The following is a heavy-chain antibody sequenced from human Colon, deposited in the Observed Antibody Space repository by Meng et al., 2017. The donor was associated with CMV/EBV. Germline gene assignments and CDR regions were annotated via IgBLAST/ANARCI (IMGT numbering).Heavy chain of an antibody. CDR1: GYTITRNY. CDR2: IDPTDGSR. D-gene: IGHD1-1*01. J-gene: IGHJ3*02. CDR3: ARDNFAFDI. V-gene: IGHV1-46*01. Sequence: QVHLVQSGAEVKKPGASVKISCMASGYTITRNYMQWVRQAPGQGLEWMGMIDPTDGSRSYAQKFQGRVTMTRDTSMNAVYMELSSLRSDDTAVYYCARDNFAFDIWGQGTMVTVSS.